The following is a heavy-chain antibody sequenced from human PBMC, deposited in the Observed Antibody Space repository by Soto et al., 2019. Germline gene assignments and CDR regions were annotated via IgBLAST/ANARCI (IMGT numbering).Heavy chain of an antibody. CDR2: ISYDGSNK. CDR1: GFTFSSYA. J-gene: IGHJ2*01. Sequence: QVQLVESGGGVVQPGRSLRLSCAASGFTFSSYAMHWVRQAPGKWLEWVAVISYDGSNKYYADSVKGRFTISRYNSKNKLYLQMNSLRAEDTAVYYCARDPLWGTAMVLWYFDLWGRGTLVTDSS. V-gene: IGHV3-30-3*01. CDR3: ARDPLWGTAMVLWYFDL. D-gene: IGHD5-18*01.